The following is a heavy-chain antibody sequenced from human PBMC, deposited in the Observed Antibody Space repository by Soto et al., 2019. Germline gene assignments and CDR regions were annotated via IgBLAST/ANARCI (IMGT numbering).Heavy chain of an antibody. Sequence: PSETLSLTCSVSVGPISSGDYYWSWIRQPPGKGLEWIGYIYYSGSTYYNPSLKSRVTISVDTSKNQFSLKLSSVTAADTAVYYCASHDYAHYGIDVWGQGTTVTVSS. CDR3: ASHDYAHYGIDV. CDR2: IYYSGST. V-gene: IGHV4-30-4*01. CDR1: VGPISSGDYY. J-gene: IGHJ6*02. D-gene: IGHD4-17*01.